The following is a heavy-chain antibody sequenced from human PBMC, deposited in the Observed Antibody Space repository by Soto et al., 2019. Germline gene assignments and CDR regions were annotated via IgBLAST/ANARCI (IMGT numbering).Heavy chain of an antibody. D-gene: IGHD2-8*01. CDR3: ARDAYDCTNGVCFWFDP. CDR2: IIPIFGTA. Sequence: QVQLVQSGAEVKKPGSSVKVSCKASGGTFSSYAISWVRQAPGQGLEWMGGIIPIFGTANYAQKFQGRVTITADESMSTAYMELSSLRSEDTAVYYCARDAYDCTNGVCFWFDPWGQGTLVTVSS. J-gene: IGHJ5*02. CDR1: GGTFSSYA. V-gene: IGHV1-69*01.